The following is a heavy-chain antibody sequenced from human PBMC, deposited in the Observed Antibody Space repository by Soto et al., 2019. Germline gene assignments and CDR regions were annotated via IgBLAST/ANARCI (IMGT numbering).Heavy chain of an antibody. J-gene: IGHJ6*02. CDR3: ARAGIAAWAYYYYGMDV. CDR2: IYYSGST. D-gene: IGHD6-13*01. V-gene: IGHV4-59*01. Sequence: SETLSLTCTVSGGSISSYYWSWIRQPPGKGLEWIGYIYYSGSTNYNPSLKSRVTISVDTSKNQFSLKLSSVTAADTAVYYCARAGIAAWAYYYYGMDVWGQGTTVTVSS. CDR1: GGSISSYY.